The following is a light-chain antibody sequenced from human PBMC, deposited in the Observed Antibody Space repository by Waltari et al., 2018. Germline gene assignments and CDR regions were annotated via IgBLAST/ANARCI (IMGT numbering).Light chain of an antibody. CDR1: QSIGSS. CDR2: RAS. J-gene: IGKJ1*01. Sequence: ETVVTQSPDTLSVSPGERATLSCTTSQSIGSSLAWYQQKPGQAPRLLIHRASTRATGIPARFSGSGSETEFTLTISSLQSEDFAVYYCQQYNNWPPGTFGQGTKVEI. V-gene: IGKV3-15*01. CDR3: QQYNNWPPGT.